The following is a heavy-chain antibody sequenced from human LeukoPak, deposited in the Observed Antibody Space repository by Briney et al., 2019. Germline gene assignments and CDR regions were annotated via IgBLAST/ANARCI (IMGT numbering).Heavy chain of an antibody. CDR3: ATSKIQLWAFDY. CDR1: GGSISSSSYY. D-gene: IGHD3-10*01. J-gene: IGHJ4*02. Sequence: SETLSLICTVSGGSISSSSYYWGWIRQPPGKGLEWIGSIYYSGSTYYNPSLKSRVTISVDTSKNQFSLKLSSVTAADTAVYYCATSKIQLWAFDYWGQGTLVTVSS. CDR2: IYYSGST. V-gene: IGHV4-39*01.